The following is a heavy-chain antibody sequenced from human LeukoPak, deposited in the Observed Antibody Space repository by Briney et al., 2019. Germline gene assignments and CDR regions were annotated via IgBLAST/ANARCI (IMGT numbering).Heavy chain of an antibody. D-gene: IGHD5-24*01. J-gene: IGHJ4*02. Sequence: SVEVSCKASGGTFSSYAISWVRQAPGQGLEWMGGIIPIFGTANYAQKFQGRVTITADESTSTAYMELSSLRPEDTAVYYCARVSRWLELGVDYWGQGTQVTVSS. CDR2: IIPIFGTA. CDR3: ARVSRWLELGVDY. V-gene: IGHV1-69*13. CDR1: GGTFSSYA.